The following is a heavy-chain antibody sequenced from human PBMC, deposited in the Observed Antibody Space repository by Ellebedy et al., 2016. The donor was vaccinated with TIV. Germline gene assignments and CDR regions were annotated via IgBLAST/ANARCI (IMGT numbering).Heavy chain of an antibody. D-gene: IGHD2-15*01. CDR1: GFSFSSYW. CDR2: INQDGSQK. CDR3: ATDGAYLAYSPGKHGFEV. Sequence: GGSLRLSCAVSGFSFSSYWMSWIRQAPGKGLQWVASINQDGSQKNYVDAVKGRFTVSRDKAKNLLYLQINSLRVDDTAVYQCATDGAYLAYSPGKHGFEVWGQGTTVTVS. V-gene: IGHV3-7*03. J-gene: IGHJ6*02.